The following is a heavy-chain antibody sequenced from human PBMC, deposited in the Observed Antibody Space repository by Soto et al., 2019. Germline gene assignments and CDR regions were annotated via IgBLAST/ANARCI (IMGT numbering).Heavy chain of an antibody. Sequence: GGSLRLSCAASGFTFSSYSMNWVRQAPGKGLEWVSYISSSSSTIYYADSVKGRFTISRDNAKNSLYLQMNSLRDEDTAVYYCARQDSSGPRSAFDIWGQGTMVTVSS. CDR3: ARQDSSGPRSAFDI. D-gene: IGHD3-22*01. J-gene: IGHJ3*02. CDR1: GFTFSSYS. V-gene: IGHV3-48*02. CDR2: ISSSSSTI.